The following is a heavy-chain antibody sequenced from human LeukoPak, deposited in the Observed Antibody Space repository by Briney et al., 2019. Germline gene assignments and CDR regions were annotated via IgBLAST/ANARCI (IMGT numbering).Heavy chain of an antibody. CDR2: IYHSGST. D-gene: IGHD5-12*01. CDR3: ARGRYSGYDSEVFWFDP. Sequence: PSETLSLTCTASGYSISSGYYWGWIRQPPGKGLEWIGSIYHSGSTYYNPSLKSRVTISVDTSKNQFSLKLSSVTAADTAVYYCARGRYSGYDSEVFWFDPWGQGTLVTVSS. V-gene: IGHV4-38-2*02. CDR1: GYSISSGYY. J-gene: IGHJ5*02.